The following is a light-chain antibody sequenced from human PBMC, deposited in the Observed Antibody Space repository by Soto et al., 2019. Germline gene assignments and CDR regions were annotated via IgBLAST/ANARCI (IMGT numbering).Light chain of an antibody. J-gene: IGKJ2*01. CDR3: QQSYSLPYT. Sequence: DIQMTQSPSTLSGSVGDRVTITCRPSQSIDSFLNWYQQKPGKAPNLLIYAASSLQSGVSSRFSGSGSGTDFTLTISSLQPEDSATYYCQQSYSLPYTFGQGTKVDIK. CDR1: QSIDSF. CDR2: AAS. V-gene: IGKV1-39*01.